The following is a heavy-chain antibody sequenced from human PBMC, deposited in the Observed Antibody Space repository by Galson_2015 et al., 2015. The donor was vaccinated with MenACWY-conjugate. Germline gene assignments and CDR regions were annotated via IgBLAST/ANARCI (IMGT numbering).Heavy chain of an antibody. V-gene: IGHV5-51*01. CDR2: IYPGDFDT. D-gene: IGHD2-2*01. CDR3: ARGGRGPAAALPY. J-gene: IGHJ4*02. Sequence: QSGAEVKKPGESLKMSCQGSGYDFSDFWIGWVRQMPGKGLEWMGIIYPGDFDTRYSPSFQGQVTVSADKATSAAYLQWNNLKASDTAMYYCARGGRGPAAALPYWGQGTPVTLSS. CDR1: GYDFSDFW.